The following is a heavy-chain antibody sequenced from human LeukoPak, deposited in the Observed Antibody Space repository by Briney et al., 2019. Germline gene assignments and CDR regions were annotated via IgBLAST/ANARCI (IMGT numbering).Heavy chain of an antibody. CDR3: ARGEGDGYNDYYYYLDV. Sequence: GSSVKVSCKASGGTFSSYAISSVRQAPGQGLEWMGGIIPIFGTANYAQKFQGRVTITADESTSTAYMELSSLRSEDTAVYYCARGEGDGYNDYYYYLDVWGRGTTVTVSS. V-gene: IGHV1-69*01. J-gene: IGHJ6*03. CDR1: GGTFSSYA. CDR2: IIPIFGTA. D-gene: IGHD5-24*01.